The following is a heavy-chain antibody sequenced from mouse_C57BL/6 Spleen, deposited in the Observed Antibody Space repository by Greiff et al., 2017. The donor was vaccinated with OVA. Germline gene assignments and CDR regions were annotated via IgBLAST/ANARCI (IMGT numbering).Heavy chain of an antibody. D-gene: IGHD1-1*01. CDR2: INPSSGYT. Sequence: ESGAELARPGASVKMSCKASGYTFTSYTMHWVKQRPGQGLEWIGYINPSSGYTKYNQKFKDKATLTADKSSSTAYMQLSSLTSEDSAVYYCAKAGLLDYAMDYWGQGTSVTVSS. J-gene: IGHJ4*01. CDR1: GYTFTSYT. CDR3: AKAGLLDYAMDY. V-gene: IGHV1-4*01.